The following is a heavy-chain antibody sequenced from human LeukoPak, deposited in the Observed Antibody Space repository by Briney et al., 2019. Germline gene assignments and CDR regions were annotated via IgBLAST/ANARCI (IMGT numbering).Heavy chain of an antibody. CDR1: GGSFSGYY. CDR2: IYTSGST. CDR3: AREGYYDILTGHPGIDP. D-gene: IGHD3-9*01. V-gene: IGHV4-4*07. Sequence: PSETLSLTCAVYGGSFSGYYWSWIRQPAGKGLEWIGRIYTSGSTNYNPSLKSRVTMSVDTSKNQSSLKLSSVTAADTAVYYCAREGYYDILTGHPGIDPWGQGTLVTVSS. J-gene: IGHJ5*02.